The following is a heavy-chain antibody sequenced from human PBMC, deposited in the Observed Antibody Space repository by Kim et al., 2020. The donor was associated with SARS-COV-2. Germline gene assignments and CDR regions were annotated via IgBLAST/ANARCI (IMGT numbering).Heavy chain of an antibody. J-gene: IGHJ6*02. CDR3: ARVERWLRTIYYYGMDV. D-gene: IGHD5-12*01. Sequence: VKGRFTISRDNAKNSLYLQMNSLRAEDTAVYYCARVERWLRTIYYYGMDVWGQGTTVTVSS. V-gene: IGHV3-48*03.